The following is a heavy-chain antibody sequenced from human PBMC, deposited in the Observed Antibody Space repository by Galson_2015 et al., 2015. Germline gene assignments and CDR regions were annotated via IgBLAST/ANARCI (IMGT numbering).Heavy chain of an antibody. CDR3: ARDGKPYSNYARMDV. CDR1: GFTFSSYG. CDR2: IWYDGSNK. D-gene: IGHD4-11*01. J-gene: IGHJ6*03. V-gene: IGHV3-33*01. Sequence: SLRLSCAASGFTFSSYGMHWVRQAPGKGLEWVAVIWYDGSNKYYADSVKGRFTISRDNSKNTLYLQMNSLRAEDTAVYYCARDGKPYSNYARMDVWGTGTTVTVSS.